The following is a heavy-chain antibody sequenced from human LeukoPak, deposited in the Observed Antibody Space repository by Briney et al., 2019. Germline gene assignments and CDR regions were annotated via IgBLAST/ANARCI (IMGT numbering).Heavy chain of an antibody. V-gene: IGHV1-18*01. CDR1: GYTFTSYG. J-gene: IGHJ4*02. CDR3: ARVQLYYYDSSGPFDY. CDR2: ISAYNGNT. D-gene: IGHD3-22*01. Sequence: ASVKVSCKASGYTFTSYGISWVRQAPGQGLEWMGWISAYNGNTNYAQKLQGRVTMTTDTSTSTAYMELRSLRSDDTAVYYCARVQLYYYDSSGPFDYWGQGTLVTVSS.